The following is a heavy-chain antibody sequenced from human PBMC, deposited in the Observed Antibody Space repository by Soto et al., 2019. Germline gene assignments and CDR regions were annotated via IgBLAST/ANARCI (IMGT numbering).Heavy chain of an antibody. D-gene: IGHD2-21*02. CDR3: ARDLVVTYTEDPIYWYFDL. Sequence: QVQLQESGPGLVKPSQTLSLTCTVSGGSISSGGYYWSWIRQHPGKGLEWIGYIYYSGSTYYNPSLKSPVTISVDTSKNQFSLKLSSVTAADTAVYYCARDLVVTYTEDPIYWYFDLWGRGTLVTVSS. V-gene: IGHV4-31*01. CDR1: GGSISSGGYY. CDR2: IYYSGST. J-gene: IGHJ2*01.